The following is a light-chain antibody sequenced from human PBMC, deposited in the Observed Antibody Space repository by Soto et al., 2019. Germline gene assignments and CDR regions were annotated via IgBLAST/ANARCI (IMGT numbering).Light chain of an antibody. CDR1: QSVSSN. J-gene: IGKJ1*01. V-gene: IGKV3-15*01. CDR2: GAS. CDR3: QQYNDWPRT. Sequence: ELVRTQSPATLSVSPGERATLSCRASQSVSSNLAWYQQKPGQAPRLLIYGASTRATGIPARFSGSGSGTEFTLTISSLQSEDFAVYYCQQYNDWPRTFGQGTKVDI.